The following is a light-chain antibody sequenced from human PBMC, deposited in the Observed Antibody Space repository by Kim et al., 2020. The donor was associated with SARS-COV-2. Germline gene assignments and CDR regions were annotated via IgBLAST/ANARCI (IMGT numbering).Light chain of an antibody. Sequence: QSVLTQPPSVSAAPGQRVTISCSGGSSDIGNNYVSWYQQVPGSAPRVLIYDNKKRPSGIPDRFSGSKSGTTATLAITGLQTGDEADYYCATWHTSLSTGVFGGGTKVTVL. CDR3: ATWHTSLSTGV. V-gene: IGLV1-51*01. CDR2: DNK. J-gene: IGLJ2*01. CDR1: SSDIGNNY.